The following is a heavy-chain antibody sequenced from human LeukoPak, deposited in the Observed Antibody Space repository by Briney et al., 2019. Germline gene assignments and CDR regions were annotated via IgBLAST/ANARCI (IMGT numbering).Heavy chain of an antibody. J-gene: IGHJ5*02. D-gene: IGHD6-13*01. Sequence: GGSLRLSCAASGVSASSNFMIWVRQAPGKGLEWVSLIYSGGETSYADSVKGRFSISRDNSKNTLYLQMNSLRVEDTAVYYCTRDPPAVAINTYAWGRGTLVTVSS. CDR2: IYSGGET. CDR3: TRDPPAVAINTYA. V-gene: IGHV3-66*01. CDR1: GVSASSNF.